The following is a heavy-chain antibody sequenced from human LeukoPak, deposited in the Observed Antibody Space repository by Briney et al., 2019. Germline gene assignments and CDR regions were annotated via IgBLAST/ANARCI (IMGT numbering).Heavy chain of an antibody. CDR1: GFTVSSNY. CDR3: AREGSDILTGYSFRYFDY. CDR2: IYSGGST. D-gene: IGHD3-9*01. Sequence: PGGSLRLSCAASGFTVSSNYMSWVRQAPGKGLEWVSVIYSGGSTNYADSVKGRFTISRDNSKNTLYLQMNSLRAEDTAVYYCAREGSDILTGYSFRYFDYWGQGTLVTVSS. J-gene: IGHJ4*02. V-gene: IGHV3-53*01.